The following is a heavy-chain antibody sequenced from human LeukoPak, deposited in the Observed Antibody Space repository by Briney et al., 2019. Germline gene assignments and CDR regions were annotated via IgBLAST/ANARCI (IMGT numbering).Heavy chain of an antibody. J-gene: IGHJ5*02. Sequence: PSETLSLTCAVYGGPFSGYYWSWLRQPPGKGLEWLGEINHSGSTNYNPSLKSRVTISVDTSKNQFSLKLSSVTAADTAVYYCARGNYYGSGSYFGRTTWNWFDHWGQGTLVTVSS. CDR1: GGPFSGYY. CDR3: ARGNYYGSGSYFGRTTWNWFDH. D-gene: IGHD3-10*01. V-gene: IGHV4-34*01. CDR2: INHSGST.